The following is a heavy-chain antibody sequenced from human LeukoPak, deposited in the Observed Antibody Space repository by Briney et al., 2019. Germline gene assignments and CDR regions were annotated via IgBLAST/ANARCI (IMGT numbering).Heavy chain of an antibody. CDR2: IYYSGST. CDR1: GGSISSGDYY. Sequence: SETLSLTCTVSGGSISSGDYYWSWLRQPPGTGLEWIGYIYYSGSTYYNPSLKSRVTISVDTSKNQFSLKLSSVTAADTAVYYCARHIAVSYDAFDLWGRGTMVTVSS. CDR3: ARHIAVSYDAFDL. V-gene: IGHV4-30-4*01. D-gene: IGHD6-19*01. J-gene: IGHJ3*01.